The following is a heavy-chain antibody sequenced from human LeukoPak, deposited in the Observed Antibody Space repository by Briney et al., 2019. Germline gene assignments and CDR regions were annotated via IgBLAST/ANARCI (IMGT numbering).Heavy chain of an antibody. CDR2: IYYSGNT. Sequence: SETLSLTCTVSGGSINSSSNYWAWIRQPPGKGLEWIGTIYYSGNTYYNPSLKSRLTISLDTSRNHFSLKLSSVTAADTALYYCARHFYGDYHFDYWGQGTLVTVSS. J-gene: IGHJ4*02. V-gene: IGHV4-39*01. CDR1: GGSINSSSNY. D-gene: IGHD4-17*01. CDR3: ARHFYGDYHFDY.